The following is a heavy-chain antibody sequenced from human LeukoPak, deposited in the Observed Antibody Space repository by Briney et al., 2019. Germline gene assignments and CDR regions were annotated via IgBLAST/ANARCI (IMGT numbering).Heavy chain of an antibody. V-gene: IGHV4-34*01. D-gene: IGHD3-22*01. CDR3: ARGLPLDYYDRSGFYSPFDY. CDR2: INHSGST. CDR1: GGSFSGYY. Sequence: SETLSLTCAVYGGSFSGYYWSWIRQPPGKGLEWIGEINHSGSTNYNPSLKSRVIISVDTSKDQFSLKLSSVTAVDTAVYYCARGLPLDYYDRSGFYSPFDYRGQGSLVTVSS. J-gene: IGHJ4*02.